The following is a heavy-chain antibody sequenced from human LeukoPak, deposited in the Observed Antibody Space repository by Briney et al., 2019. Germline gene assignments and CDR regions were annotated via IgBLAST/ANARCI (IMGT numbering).Heavy chain of an antibody. Sequence: GTSVKVSRKTTGFTFSTSTIQWVRQARGQPLEWIGWVLDNENPRYTQKFQGRLTLTRDMSTSTAYMELSGLTSEDTAIYYCAAERYSDGCCWFDPWGQGTLVTVSS. CDR3: AAERYSDGCCWFDP. CDR1: GFTFSTST. D-gene: IGHD1-26*01. V-gene: IGHV1-58*02. CDR2: VLDNENP. J-gene: IGHJ5*02.